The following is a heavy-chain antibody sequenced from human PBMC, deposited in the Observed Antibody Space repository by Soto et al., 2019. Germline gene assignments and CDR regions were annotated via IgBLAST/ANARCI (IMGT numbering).Heavy chain of an antibody. CDR1: GYTFTYYF. D-gene: IGHD2-15*01. V-gene: IGHV1-2*04. CDR3: ARETRMNAFDM. Sequence: ASVKVSCKASGYTFTYYFLHWVRQAPGQGLEWMGWVNPNSGGTSYAQKFKDWVTMTRDTSINTAYMELRRLRSDDTALYFCARETRMNAFDMCGEGTMVTVSS. J-gene: IGHJ3*02. CDR2: VNPNSGGT.